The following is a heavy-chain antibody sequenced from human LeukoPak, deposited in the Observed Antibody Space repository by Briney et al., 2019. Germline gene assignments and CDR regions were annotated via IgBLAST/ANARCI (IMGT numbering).Heavy chain of an antibody. CDR2: INSDGSST. J-gene: IGHJ6*03. V-gene: IGHV3-74*01. Sequence: GGSLRLSCASSGFTFSSYGMIWVRKAPGEVLVWVSRINSDGSSTNYADFVKGRFTISRDNAKNTLYLQMNSLRADDTAVYYCARDRMMDNYYYYYMDVWGKGTTVTVS. CDR1: GFTFSSYG. CDR3: ARDRMMDNYYYYYMDV. D-gene: IGHD3-16*01.